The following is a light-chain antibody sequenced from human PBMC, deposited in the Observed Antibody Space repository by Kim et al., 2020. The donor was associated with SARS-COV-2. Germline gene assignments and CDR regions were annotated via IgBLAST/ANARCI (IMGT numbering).Light chain of an antibody. V-gene: IGKV1-39*01. CDR1: QNINTY. J-gene: IGKJ1*01. Sequence: ASVGDRVTITCRGSQNINTYLRWYQQKSGKGPKLLIHVASTLQSGVPSRFSGSGSGTNFTLTLSSLHPEDFATYSCQQTYSLPPTFGQGTKVDIK. CDR3: QQTYSLPPT. CDR2: VAS.